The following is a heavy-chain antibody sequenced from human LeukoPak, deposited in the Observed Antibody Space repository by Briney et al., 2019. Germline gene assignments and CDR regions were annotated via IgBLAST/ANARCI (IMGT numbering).Heavy chain of an antibody. CDR1: GFTISSYG. CDR2: TSYDGSHK. CDR3: AKDQDSYGLDF. Sequence: GGSLRLSCAASGFTISSYGMHWVRQAPGKGLEWVAVTSYDGSHKNYADSVKGRFTISRDNSKNTLELQMSSLRAEDTAVYHCAKDQDSYGLDFWGQGTLVTVSS. J-gene: IGHJ4*02. D-gene: IGHD5-18*01. V-gene: IGHV3-30*18.